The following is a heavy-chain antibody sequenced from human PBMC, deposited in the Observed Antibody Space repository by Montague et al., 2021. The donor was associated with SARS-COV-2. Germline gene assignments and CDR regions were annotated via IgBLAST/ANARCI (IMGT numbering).Heavy chain of an antibody. D-gene: IGHD3-16*01. V-gene: IGHV4-59*01. CDR2: IYYSGST. J-gene: IGHJ4*02. Sequence: SETLSLTCTVSGGSISSYYWSWIRQPPGKGLEWIGHIYYSGSTNYNPSLKSRVTISVDTSKNQFSLKLSSVTAADTAVYYCARGFDHWGHDTLAYGSPDTPSIDTPHTLSFLKPRNLSSPKPGAVSSADTAVPSCAYGFHYWGQGTLVTVSS. CDR3: ARGFDHWGHDTLAYGSPDTPSIDTPHTLSFLKPRNLSSPKPGAVSSADTAVPSCAYGFHY. CDR1: GGSISSYY.